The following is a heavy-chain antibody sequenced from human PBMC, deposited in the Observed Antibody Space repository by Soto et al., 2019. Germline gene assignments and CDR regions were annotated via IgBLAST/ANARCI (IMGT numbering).Heavy chain of an antibody. D-gene: IGHD3-3*01. CDR1: GFTFSSYA. CDR3: AKQPPTSGYYYFDS. Sequence: GGSLRLSCAASGFTFSSYAMSWVRQAPGKGLEWVSVIGGSGGSTYYADSVKGRFTISRDNSNNTLYLQMNSLRAEDTAIYYCAKQPPTSGYYYFDSWGQGTLVTVSS. CDR2: IGGSGGST. V-gene: IGHV3-23*01. J-gene: IGHJ4*02.